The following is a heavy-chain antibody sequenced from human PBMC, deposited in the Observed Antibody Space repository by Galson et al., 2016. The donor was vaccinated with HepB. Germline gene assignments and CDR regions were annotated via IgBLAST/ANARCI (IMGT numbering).Heavy chain of an antibody. Sequence: CAISGDSVSTKGAAWNWIRQSPSRGLEWLGRTYYRSKWYNEYAVSVQSRITINPDRSKNQFSLQLNSVTLEDTAVYYCARGVAPWALGSLGFHMDVWGQGTTVTVSS. CDR1: GDSVSTKGAA. D-gene: IGHD1-26*01. CDR2: TYYRSKWYN. CDR3: ARGVAPWALGSLGFHMDV. V-gene: IGHV6-1*01. J-gene: IGHJ6*02.